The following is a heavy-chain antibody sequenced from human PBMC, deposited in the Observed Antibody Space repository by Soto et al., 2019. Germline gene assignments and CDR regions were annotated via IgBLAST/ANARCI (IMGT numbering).Heavy chain of an antibody. V-gene: IGHV1-46*01. CDR1: GYTFTSYY. J-gene: IGHJ5*02. CDR2: INPSGGST. D-gene: IGHD4-17*01. Sequence: ASVKVSCKASGYTFTSYYMHWVRQAPGQGLEWMGIINPSGGSTSYAQKFQGRVTTTRDTSTSTVYMELSSLRSEDTAVYYCAIDYGDYNWFDPWGQGTLVTVSS. CDR3: AIDYGDYNWFDP.